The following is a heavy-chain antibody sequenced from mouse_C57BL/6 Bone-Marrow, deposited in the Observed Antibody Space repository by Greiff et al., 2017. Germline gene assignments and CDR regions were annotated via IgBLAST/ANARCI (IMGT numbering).Heavy chain of an antibody. Sequence: VRLQRSGAELVKPGASVKLSCKASGYTFTEYTIPWVKQRSGRGLGWIGWFYPGGGSIKYNEKFKDKATLTADKSSSTVYMELSRLTSEDSAVYFCARHEDSTAWFAYWGQGTLVTVSA. CDR2: FYPGGGSI. CDR3: ARHEDSTAWFAY. CDR1: GYTFTEYT. J-gene: IGHJ3*01. V-gene: IGHV1-62-2*01.